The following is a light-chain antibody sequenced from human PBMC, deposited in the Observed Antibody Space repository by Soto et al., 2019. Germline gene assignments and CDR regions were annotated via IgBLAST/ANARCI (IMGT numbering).Light chain of an antibody. CDR1: RHVYINA. CDR3: QQYGASPFT. Sequence: VVLTQSPATLSLSPGERATLSCRASRHVYINALGWYQQKPGRTPTLLIYGASTRATDVPDRFSATGSGTDFSLTIRRVEPEDSAVYYCQQYGASPFTFGPGTRVEI. V-gene: IGKV3-20*01. J-gene: IGKJ3*01. CDR2: GAS.